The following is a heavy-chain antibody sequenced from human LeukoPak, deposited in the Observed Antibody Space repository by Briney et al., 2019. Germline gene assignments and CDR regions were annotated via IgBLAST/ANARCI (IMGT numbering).Heavy chain of an antibody. CDR3: TTDRLRLGGYYYGVFDY. Sequence: GGSLRLSCAASGFTFSNACMSWVRQAPGKGLEWVGRIKSKTDDGKTAYAATVKGRFTISRDDSKNKLYLQMNSLKTEDAAVYYCTTDRLRLGGYYYGVFDYWGQGTLVTVSS. D-gene: IGHD3-22*01. CDR2: IKSKTDDGKT. V-gene: IGHV3-15*01. J-gene: IGHJ4*02. CDR1: GFTFSNAC.